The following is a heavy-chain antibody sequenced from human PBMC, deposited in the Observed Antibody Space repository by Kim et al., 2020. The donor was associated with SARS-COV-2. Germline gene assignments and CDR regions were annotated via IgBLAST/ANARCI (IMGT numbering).Heavy chain of an antibody. Sequence: KDRFTISRDNSKNTLYLQMNSLRAEDTAVYYCGCSSSAIRAEYGDYGFDYWGQGTLVTVSS. CDR3: GCSSSAIRAEYGDYGFDY. J-gene: IGHJ4*02. V-gene: IGHV3-53*01. D-gene: IGHD4-17*01.